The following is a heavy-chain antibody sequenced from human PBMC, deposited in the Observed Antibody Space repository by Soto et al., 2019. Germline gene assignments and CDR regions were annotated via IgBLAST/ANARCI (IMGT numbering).Heavy chain of an antibody. J-gene: IGHJ4*02. CDR1: ENSFSDYY. CDR3: TRSKYNSGWFQVYFDS. Sequence: ASVKVSCKASENSFSDYYIHWVRQAPGLGLEWMGWINPNTGGTNYIKKFQGRVTMTGDTSVSTAYMELTSLRSDDTAVFFCTRSKYNSGWFQVYFDSWGQGSPVTVSS. V-gene: IGHV1-2*02. D-gene: IGHD6-19*01. CDR2: INPNTGGT.